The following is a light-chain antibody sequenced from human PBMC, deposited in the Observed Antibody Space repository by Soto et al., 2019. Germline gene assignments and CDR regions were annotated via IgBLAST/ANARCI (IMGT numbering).Light chain of an antibody. CDR2: AAP. CDR3: QQSYSTPRT. J-gene: IGKJ1*01. Sequence: DIQMTQSPSSPSASVGDRVTITCRASQSISSYLNWYQQKPGKAPKLLIYAAPSLQSGVPSRFSGSGSGTDFTLTISSLQPEDFATYYCQQSYSTPRTFGQGTNVDI. CDR1: QSISSY. V-gene: IGKV1-39*01.